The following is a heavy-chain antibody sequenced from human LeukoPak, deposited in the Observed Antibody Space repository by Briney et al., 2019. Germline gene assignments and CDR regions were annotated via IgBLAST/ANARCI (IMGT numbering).Heavy chain of an antibody. Sequence: GGSLTLSCVASGFTFSSYAMSWVRQAPGKGLQWVSSFSGSGGSTYYADSVKGRFTLSRDNSKDTLYLQMNSLRAEDMAVYYCARVEAEYDSSGYDSWGQGTLVTVSS. J-gene: IGHJ4*02. CDR1: GFTFSSYA. D-gene: IGHD3-22*01. CDR3: ARVEAEYDSSGYDS. V-gene: IGHV3-23*01. CDR2: FSGSGGST.